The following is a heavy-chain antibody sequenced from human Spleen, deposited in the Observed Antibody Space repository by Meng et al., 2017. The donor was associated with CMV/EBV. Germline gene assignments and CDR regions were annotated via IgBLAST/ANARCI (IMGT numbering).Heavy chain of an antibody. D-gene: IGHD6-6*01. J-gene: IGHJ4*02. V-gene: IGHV6-1*01. Sequence: GDSVSSNSAAWTWIRQSPSSGLEWLGRTYYRSKWYKDYAVSVKSRITINPDTSKNQFSLQLNSVTPEDTAVYYCARGRIGARGDFDYWGQGTLVTVSS. CDR1: GDSVSSNSAA. CDR3: ARGRIGARGDFDY. CDR2: TYYRSKWYK.